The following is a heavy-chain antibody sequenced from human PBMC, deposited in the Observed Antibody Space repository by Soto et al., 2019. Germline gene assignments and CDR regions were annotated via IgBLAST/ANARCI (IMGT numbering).Heavy chain of an antibody. D-gene: IGHD4-17*01. CDR1: GFTFSSYA. CDR2: ISGSGSST. Sequence: PGGSLRLSCAASGFTFSSYAMSWVRQAPGKGLEWVSAISGSGSSTYYADSVKSRFTISRDNSKNTLYLQMSSLRVEDTAVYYCARGTMTAVSKTDSWGQGALVTVSS. J-gene: IGHJ4*02. CDR3: ARGTMTAVSKTDS. V-gene: IGHV3-23*01.